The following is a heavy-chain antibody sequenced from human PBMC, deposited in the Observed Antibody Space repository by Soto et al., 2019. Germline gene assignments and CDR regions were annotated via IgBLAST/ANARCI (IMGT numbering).Heavy chain of an antibody. D-gene: IGHD1-20*01. CDR1: GFIFSNYG. CDR2: MKHDGSEI. V-gene: IGHV3-7*05. CDR3: ARGRYYYDMAV. Sequence: PGGSLRLSCSASGFIFSNYGMVWVRQAPGKGLEWVANMKHDGSEIYYVNSGRGRFTISRDNARSSLYLQMSSLRAEDTAVYYCARGRYYYDMAVWGHGTTVTVSS. J-gene: IGHJ6*02.